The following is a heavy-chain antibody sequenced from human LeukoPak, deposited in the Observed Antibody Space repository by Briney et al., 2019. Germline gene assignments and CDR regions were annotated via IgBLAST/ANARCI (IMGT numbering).Heavy chain of an antibody. CDR2: VHPNSGNT. CDR3: ARGPRNDP. D-gene: IGHD1-14*01. Sequence: GASVKVSCRTSGYPFSTYKINWVRRAAGQGLEWMGWVHPNSGNTAYAQKFQGRVTMTRDTSISTAYMELSGLRSDDTAVYFCARGPRNDPWGQGTLVTVSS. J-gene: IGHJ5*02. CDR1: GYPFSTYK. V-gene: IGHV1-8*01.